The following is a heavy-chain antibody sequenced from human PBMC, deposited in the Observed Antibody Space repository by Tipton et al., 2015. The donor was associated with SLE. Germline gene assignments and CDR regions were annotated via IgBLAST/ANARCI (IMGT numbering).Heavy chain of an antibody. J-gene: IGHJ3*01. CDR3: AGESGEDVGVFDV. CDR1: AFTFSSYG. Sequence: SLRLSCAASAFTFSSYGMHWVRQAPGKGLQWVAFIRSDGSNKFHADSLKGRVTISRDKSKNTLYLEMGSLRTEDTAVYFCAGESGEDVGVFDVWGQGATVIVSS. D-gene: IGHD2-15*01. V-gene: IGHV3-30*02. CDR2: IRSDGSNK.